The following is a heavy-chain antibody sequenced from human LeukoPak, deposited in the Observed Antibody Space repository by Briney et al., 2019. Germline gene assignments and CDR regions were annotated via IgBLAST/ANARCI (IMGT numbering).Heavy chain of an antibody. J-gene: IGHJ6*03. CDR3: ARVEEYYGSGSYYGYYYYYMDV. CDR1: GFTFSSYS. V-gene: IGHV3-21*01. Sequence: PGGSLRLSCAASGFTFSSYSMNWVRQAPGKGLEWVSSISSSSSYIYYADSVKGRFTISRDNAKNSLYLQMNSLRAEDTAVYYCARVEEYYGSGSYYGYYYYYMDVWGKGTTATISS. CDR2: ISSSSSYI. D-gene: IGHD3-10*01.